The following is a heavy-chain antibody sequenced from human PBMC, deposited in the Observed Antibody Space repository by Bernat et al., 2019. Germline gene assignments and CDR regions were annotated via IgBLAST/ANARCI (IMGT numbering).Heavy chain of an antibody. V-gene: IGHV3-49*03. CDR3: TRVGPYCGGDCYDNWFDP. CDR1: GFTFGDYA. Sequence: EVQLVESGGGLVQPGRSLRLSCTASGFTFGDYAMSWFRQALGKGLEWVGFIRSKAYGGTTEYAASVKGRFTISRDDSKSIAYLQMNSLKAEDTAVYYCTRVGPYCGGDCYDNWFDPWGQGTLVTVSS. D-gene: IGHD2-21*02. CDR2: IRSKAYGGTT. J-gene: IGHJ5*02.